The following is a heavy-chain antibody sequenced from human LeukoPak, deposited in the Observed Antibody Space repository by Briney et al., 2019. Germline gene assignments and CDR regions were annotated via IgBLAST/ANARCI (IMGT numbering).Heavy chain of an antibody. V-gene: IGHV4-39*01. CDR3: ARHIAVDIYYDFWSGYCNGGHFDY. Sequence: SETLSLTCAVYGGSFSGYYWGWIRQPPGKGLEWIGSIYYSGSTYYNPSLKSRVTISVDTSKNQFSLKLSSVTAADTAVYYCARHIAVDIYYDFWSGYCNGGHFDYWGQGTLVTVSS. CDR2: IYYSGST. D-gene: IGHD3-3*01. J-gene: IGHJ4*02. CDR1: GGSFSGYY.